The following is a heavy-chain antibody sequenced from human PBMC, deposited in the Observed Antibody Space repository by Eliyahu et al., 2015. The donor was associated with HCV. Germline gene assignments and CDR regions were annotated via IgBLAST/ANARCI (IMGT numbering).Heavy chain of an antibody. D-gene: IGHD3-10*01. CDR3: ARERSYYNNWFDP. Sequence: QVQLVQSGAEVKKPGASVKVSCKASGYTFTGYYMPWVRQAPGQGLEWMGWINPNSGGTNYAQKFQGRVTMTGDTSISTAYMELSRLRSDDTAVYYCARERSYYNNWFDPWGQGTLVTVSS. CDR2: INPNSGGT. CDR1: GYTFTGYY. J-gene: IGHJ5*02. V-gene: IGHV1-2*02.